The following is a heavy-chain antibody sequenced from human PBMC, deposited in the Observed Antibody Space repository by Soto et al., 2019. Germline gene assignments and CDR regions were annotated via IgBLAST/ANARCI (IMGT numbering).Heavy chain of an antibody. CDR2: ISGSGGST. D-gene: IGHD2-15*01. V-gene: IGHV3-23*01. CDR3: AKRRGAGGHFDY. Sequence: PGGSLRLSCAASGFTFTSFAVSWVRQAPGKGLEWVSAISGSGGSTHYADSVRGRFTISRDNSKNTLSLQMNSLTAEDTAVYFCAKRRGAGGHFDYWGQGALVTVSS. CDR1: GFTFTSFA. J-gene: IGHJ4*02.